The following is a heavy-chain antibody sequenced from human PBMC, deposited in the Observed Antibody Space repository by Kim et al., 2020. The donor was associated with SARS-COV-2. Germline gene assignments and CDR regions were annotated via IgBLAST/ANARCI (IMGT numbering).Heavy chain of an antibody. J-gene: IGHJ4*02. V-gene: IGHV4-38-2*01. Sequence: SETLSLTCAVSGYSISSGYYWGWIRQPPGKGLEWIGSIHHSGSTYYNPSLKSRVIISIDTSKNQFSLRLNSVTAADTAVYYCASEYYYDTSGYYYADWWGRGNLVTGAS. CDR2: IHHSGST. CDR3: ASEYYYDTSGYYYADW. CDR1: GYSISSGYY. D-gene: IGHD3-22*01.